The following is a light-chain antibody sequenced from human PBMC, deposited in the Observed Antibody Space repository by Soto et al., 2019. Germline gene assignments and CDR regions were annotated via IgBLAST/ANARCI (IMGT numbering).Light chain of an antibody. V-gene: IGKV3-15*01. J-gene: IGKJ2*01. CDR3: QERSKWPLYT. CDR1: QSVGSK. CDR2: GAS. Sequence: EIVMTQSPTTLSVSPGERATLSCRASQSVGSKLIWYQHKPGQAPRLLIYGASARATGIPARFSGSGSGTEFTLTISSVQSEDSATYYCQERSKWPLYTFGQGTTLEIK.